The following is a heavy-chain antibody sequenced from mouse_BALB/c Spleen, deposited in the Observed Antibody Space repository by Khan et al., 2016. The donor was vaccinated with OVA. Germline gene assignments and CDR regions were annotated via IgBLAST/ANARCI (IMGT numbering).Heavy chain of an antibody. CDR1: GYTFSSYW. D-gene: IGHD1-1*01. CDR3: ARSYYDGSSTWFAY. CDR2: IDPSDSHT. V-gene: IGHV1-69*02. Sequence: QVRLQQSGAELVKPGASVKLSCKASGYTFSSYWMHWVKQRPGQGLEWIGEIDPSDSHTNYNQKFKGKATLNVDKSSSTAYMHLSSLTSEDSAVYYCARSYYDGSSTWFAYWGQGTLVTVSA. J-gene: IGHJ3*01.